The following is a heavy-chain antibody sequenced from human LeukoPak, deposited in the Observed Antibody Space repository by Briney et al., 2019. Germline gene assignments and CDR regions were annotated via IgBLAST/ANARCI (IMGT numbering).Heavy chain of an antibody. CDR1: GFTFSDHY. V-gene: IGHV3-11*01. CDR2: ISSSGSAK. D-gene: IGHD2-15*01. Sequence: GGSLRLSCAASGFTFSDHYMNWIRQAPGKGLEWVSYISSSGSAKYFADSVKGRFTISRDNAKNSLFLQMNSLRAEDTAVYYCARGHIVVVAGPEGYFGMDVWGQGTTVTVSS. CDR3: ARGHIVVVAGPEGYFGMDV. J-gene: IGHJ6*02.